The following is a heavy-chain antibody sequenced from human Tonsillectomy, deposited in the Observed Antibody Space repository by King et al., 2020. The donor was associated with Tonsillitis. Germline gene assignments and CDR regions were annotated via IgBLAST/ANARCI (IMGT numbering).Heavy chain of an antibody. Sequence: VQLVESGGGXVQPGGSXRLSCAASGFTFXSYWMSWVXQAPGKGLEWVANIXQDGSEKYYVDSVKGRFTISRDNAKNSLYLQMNSLRAEDTAVYYCARTLRGGRYNYWGQGTLVTVSS. V-gene: IGHV3-7*01. CDR2: IXQDGSEK. CDR1: GFTFXSYW. CDR3: ARTLRGGRYNY. D-gene: IGHD3-16*01. J-gene: IGHJ4*02.